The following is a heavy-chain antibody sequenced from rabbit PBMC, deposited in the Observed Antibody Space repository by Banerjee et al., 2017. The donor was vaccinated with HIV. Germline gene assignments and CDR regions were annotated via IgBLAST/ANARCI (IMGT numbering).Heavy chain of an antibody. CDR1: GFDFSSYG. D-gene: IGHD8-1*01. V-gene: IGHV1S47*01. CDR2: IDPVFGST. Sequence: QEQLVESGGGLVQPGGSLKLSCKASGFDFSSYGVSWVRQAPGKGLEWIGYIDPVFGSTYYASWVNGRFTISSHNAQNTLYLQLNSLTAADTATYFCAKTGAYAGGGYALGLWGPGTLVTVS. CDR3: AKTGAYAGGGYALGL. J-gene: IGHJ4*01.